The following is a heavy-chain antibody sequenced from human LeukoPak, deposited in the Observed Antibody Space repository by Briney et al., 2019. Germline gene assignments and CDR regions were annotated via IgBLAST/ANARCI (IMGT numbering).Heavy chain of an antibody. Sequence: GGSLRLSCAASGFTFSTFSMDWVRQAPGRGLQWLSYISSTSNTIYYADSLKGRFTISRDNAKNSLYLQIDSLSVEDTAVYYCARMVIAAAGVDYWGQGTLVTVSS. CDR2: ISSTSNTI. CDR3: ARMVIAAAGVDY. J-gene: IGHJ4*02. D-gene: IGHD6-13*01. CDR1: GFTFSTFS. V-gene: IGHV3-48*01.